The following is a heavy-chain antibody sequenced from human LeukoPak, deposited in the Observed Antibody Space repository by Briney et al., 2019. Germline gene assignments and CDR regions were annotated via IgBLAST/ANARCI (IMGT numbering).Heavy chain of an antibody. V-gene: IGHV4-59*01. J-gene: IGHJ4*02. CDR1: GGSISSYY. D-gene: IGHD3-10*01. CDR2: IYYSGST. CDR3: ARTTFSYGSGSYPPVQIDY. Sequence: SETLSLTCTVSGGSISSYYWSWIRQPPGKGLEWIGYIYYSGSTNYNPSLKSRVTISVDTSKNQFSLKLSSVTAADTAVYYRARTTFSYGSGSYPPVQIDYWGQGTLVTVSS.